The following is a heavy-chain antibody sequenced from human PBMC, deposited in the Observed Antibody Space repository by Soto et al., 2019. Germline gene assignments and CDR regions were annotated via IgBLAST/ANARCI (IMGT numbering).Heavy chain of an antibody. D-gene: IGHD2-21*02. CDR3: AHLIVVVSASYFDY. CDR1: GFSLSTSGVG. J-gene: IGHJ4*02. Sequence: QITLKESGPTLVKPTQTLTLTCTFSGFSLSTSGVGVGWIRQPPGKALEWLALIYWDDDKRYSPSLKSRLTTXKXTXXNQVVLTMTNMDPVDTGTYYCAHLIVVVSASYFDYWGQGTLVTVSS. CDR2: IYWDDDK. V-gene: IGHV2-5*02.